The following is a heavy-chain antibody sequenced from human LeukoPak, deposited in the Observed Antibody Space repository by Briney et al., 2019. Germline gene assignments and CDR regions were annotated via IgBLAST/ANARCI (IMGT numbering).Heavy chain of an antibody. CDR1: GGSISSYY. CDR2: IYTSGST. V-gene: IGHV4-4*07. CDR3: ARYFDWLLWSWFDP. Sequence: SETLSLTCTVSGGSISSYYWSWIRQPAGKGLEWTGRIYTSGSTNYNPSLKSRVTMSVDTSKNQFSLKLSSVTAADTAVYYCARYFDWLLWSWFDPWGQGTLVTVSS. J-gene: IGHJ5*02. D-gene: IGHD3-9*01.